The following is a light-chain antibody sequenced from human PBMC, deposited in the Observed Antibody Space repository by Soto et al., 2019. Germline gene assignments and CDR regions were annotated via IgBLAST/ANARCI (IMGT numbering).Light chain of an antibody. CDR1: QGFSSN. CDR3: HQYNNRPPIT. V-gene: IGKV3-15*01. Sequence: ETLVTQSPATLAVSPWGRATLSCRASQGFSSNLAWYGQKPVHAPTLLIYVGSTRATGSPAMFSGSECGPESPPPTSSLQPEDFPVYSCHQYNNRPPITFGQGTRLEIK. J-gene: IGKJ5*01. CDR2: VGS.